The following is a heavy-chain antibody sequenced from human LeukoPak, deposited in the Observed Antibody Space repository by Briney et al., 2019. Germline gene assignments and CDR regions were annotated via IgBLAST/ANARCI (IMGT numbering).Heavy chain of an antibody. CDR1: GYFFTTYW. CDR2: IYPGDSDT. Sequence: GESLKISCKGSGYFFTTYWIGWVRQMPGKGLELMGIIYPGDSDTRYSPSFQGQVTISADKSISTAYLQWSTLKASDTAMYYCARRAAVIDWFDPWGQGTLVSVSS. D-gene: IGHD6-13*01. CDR3: ARRAAVIDWFDP. V-gene: IGHV5-51*01. J-gene: IGHJ5*02.